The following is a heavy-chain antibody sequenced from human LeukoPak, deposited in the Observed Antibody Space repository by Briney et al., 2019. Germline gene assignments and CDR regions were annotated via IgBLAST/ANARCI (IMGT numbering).Heavy chain of an antibody. V-gene: IGHV4-34*01. CDR3: ARDPVGGVSTYYFDY. CDR2: INHSGST. J-gene: IGHJ4*02. D-gene: IGHD3-16*01. CDR1: GGSFSGYY. Sequence: SETLSLTCAVYGGSFSGYYLSWIRQPPGKGLEWIGEINHSGSTNYNPSLKSRVTISVDTSKNQFSLKLSSVTAAVTAVYYCARDPVGGVSTYYFDYWGQGTLVTVSS.